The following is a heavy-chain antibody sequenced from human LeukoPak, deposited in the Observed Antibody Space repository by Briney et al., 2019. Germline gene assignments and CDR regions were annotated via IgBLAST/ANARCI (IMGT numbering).Heavy chain of an antibody. Sequence: ASVKVSCKTSGYTFTGYYMHWVRQAPGQGLEWMGWINPNSGGTNYAQKFQGRVTMTRDTSISTAYMELSRLRSDDTAVYYCARDGYCSSTSCYHWFDPWGQGTLVTVSS. D-gene: IGHD2-2*03. CDR2: INPNSGGT. V-gene: IGHV1-2*02. CDR1: GYTFTGYY. J-gene: IGHJ5*02. CDR3: ARDGYCSSTSCYHWFDP.